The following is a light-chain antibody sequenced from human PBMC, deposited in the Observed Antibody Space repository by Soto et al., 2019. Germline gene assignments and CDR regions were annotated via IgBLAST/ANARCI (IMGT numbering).Light chain of an antibody. J-gene: IGKJ4*01. CDR2: GAS. V-gene: IGKV4-1*01. Sequence: DIVMTQSPDSLAVSLGGRATINCESSQSILYSSNNQNCLAWYQQKPGQAPRLLIYGASNRATGIPDRFVGSGSGTDFTLTISRLEPEDFAVYYCQHYGRSPLTFGGGTRVEI. CDR3: QHYGRSPLT. CDR1: QSILYSSNNQNC.